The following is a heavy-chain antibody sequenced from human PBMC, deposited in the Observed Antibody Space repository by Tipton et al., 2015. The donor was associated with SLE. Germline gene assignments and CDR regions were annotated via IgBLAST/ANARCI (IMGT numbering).Heavy chain of an antibody. J-gene: IGHJ5*02. V-gene: IGHV1-69*05. Sequence: QSGAEVKEPGSSVKVSCKASGGTFSDSTFTWVRQAPGQGLEWMAAVIPILGPPIPAQSFQGRITISTDQSTRTSFMHLSSLRSDDAAVYYCAKNLGGDASWGQGTLVTVSS. CDR1: GGTFSDST. CDR3: AKNLGGDAS. D-gene: IGHD3-10*01. CDR2: VIPILGPP.